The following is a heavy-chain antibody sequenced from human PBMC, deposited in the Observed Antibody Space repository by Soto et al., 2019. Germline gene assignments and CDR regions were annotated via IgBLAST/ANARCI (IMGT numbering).Heavy chain of an antibody. D-gene: IGHD3-10*01. V-gene: IGHV1-18*01. CDR1: GYTFTSYG. Sequence: QVQLVQSGAEVKKPGASVKVSCKASGYTFTSYGISWVRQAPGQGLEWMGWISAYNGNTNYAQKLQGRVTMTTDTXTXTXXMELRSLRSDDTAVYYCARDPLWFGDIYYYYGMDVWGQGTTVTVSS. J-gene: IGHJ6*02. CDR2: ISAYNGNT. CDR3: ARDPLWFGDIYYYYGMDV.